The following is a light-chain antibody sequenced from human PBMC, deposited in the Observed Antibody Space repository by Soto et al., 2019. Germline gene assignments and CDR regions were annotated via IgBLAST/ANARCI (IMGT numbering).Light chain of an antibody. J-gene: IGKJ2*01. V-gene: IGKV4-1*01. Sequence: DILMTQSPDSLAVSLGERATINCRSSQSVLYSSNNKNYLAWYQQKPGQPPKLLIYWASTRESGVPDRFSGSGSGTDITLTISSLQAEDVAVYYCQQFHSSPYTFGQGTKLEIK. CDR2: WAS. CDR1: QSVLYSSNNKNY. CDR3: QQFHSSPYT.